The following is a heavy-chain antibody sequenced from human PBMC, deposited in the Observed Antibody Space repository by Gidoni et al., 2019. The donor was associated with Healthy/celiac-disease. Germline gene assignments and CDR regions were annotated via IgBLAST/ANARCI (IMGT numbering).Heavy chain of an antibody. CDR3: AREIKPEYSSSLAAFDI. D-gene: IGHD6-6*01. Sequence: QVQLVQSGAEVKKPGASVKVSCKASGYTFPGYFMHWVRQAPGQGLEWMGWINPNSGGTNYAQKFQGWVTMTRDTSISTAYMELSRLRSDDTAVYYCAREIKPEYSSSLAAFDIWGQGTMVTVSS. CDR1: GYTFPGYF. J-gene: IGHJ3*02. V-gene: IGHV1-2*04. CDR2: INPNSGGT.